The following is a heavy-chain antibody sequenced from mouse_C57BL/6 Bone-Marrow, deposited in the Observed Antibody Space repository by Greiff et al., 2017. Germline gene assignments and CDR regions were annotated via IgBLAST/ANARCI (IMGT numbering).Heavy chain of an antibody. CDR2: IYPRSGNT. D-gene: IGHD2-3*01. CDR3: ARSGWLLRYAMDY. J-gene: IGHJ4*01. CDR1: GYTFTSYG. V-gene: IGHV1-81*01. Sequence: QVQLQQSGAELARPGASVKLSCKASGYTFTSYGISWVKQRTGQGLEWIGEIYPRSGNTYYNEKFKGKATLTAAKSSSTAYMELRSLTSEDSAVYFCARSGWLLRYAMDYWGQGTSVTVSS.